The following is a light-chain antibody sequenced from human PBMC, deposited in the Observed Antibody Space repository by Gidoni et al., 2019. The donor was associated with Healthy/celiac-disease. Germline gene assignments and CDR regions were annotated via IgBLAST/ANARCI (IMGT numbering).Light chain of an antibody. J-gene: IGKJ2*04. V-gene: IGKV3-15*01. CDR3: QQYNNWPPGCS. Sequence: EIVMTQSPATLSVSPGERDTLSCRASQSVSSNLAWYQQKPGQAPRLLIYGASTRATGIPARFSGSGSGTEFTLTISSLQSEDFAVYYCQQYNNWPPGCSFGQGTKLEIK. CDR2: GAS. CDR1: QSVSSN.